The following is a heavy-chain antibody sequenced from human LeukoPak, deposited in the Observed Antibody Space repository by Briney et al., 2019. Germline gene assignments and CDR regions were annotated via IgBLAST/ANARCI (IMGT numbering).Heavy chain of an antibody. D-gene: IGHD2-8*02. J-gene: IGHJ4*02. V-gene: IGHV1-2*02. Sequence: ASVKVSRKASGYTFTGYYMHWVRQAPGQGLEWMGWINPNNGGTNYAQKFQGRVTMTLDTSISTGYMERSSLRSDDTAIYFCARVDGGEWYYFDYWGQGTLVTVFS. CDR2: INPNNGGT. CDR3: ARVDGGEWYYFDY. CDR1: GYTFTGYY.